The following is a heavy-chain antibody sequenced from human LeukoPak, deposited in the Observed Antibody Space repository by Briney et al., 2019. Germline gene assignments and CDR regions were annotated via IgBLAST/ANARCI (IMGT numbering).Heavy chain of an antibody. V-gene: IGHV4-30-2*01. CDR1: GGFISSGGYS. J-gene: IGHJ4*02. Sequence: PSQTLSLTCAVSGGFISSGGYSWSWIRQPPGKGLEWIGYIYHSGSTYYNPSLKSRVTISVDRSKNQFSLKLSSVTAADTAVYYCARVSTGLFDYWGQGTLVTVSS. D-gene: IGHD5/OR15-5a*01. CDR2: IYHSGST. CDR3: ARVSTGLFDY.